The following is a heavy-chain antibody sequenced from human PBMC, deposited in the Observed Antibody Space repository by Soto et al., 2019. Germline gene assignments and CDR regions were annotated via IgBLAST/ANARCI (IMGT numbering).Heavy chain of an antibody. V-gene: IGHV4-61*01. Sequence: SETLSLTCTVSGGSVSSGNYYWSWIRQPPGKGLEWIGYIFHTGTTNYNPSLKSRVTISLDTSMNQFSLKLSSVTPADTAVYYCTRAPVSGSYCFDFWGQGTPVTVS. CDR3: TRAPVSGSYCFDF. CDR2: IFHTGTT. D-gene: IGHD1-26*01. J-gene: IGHJ4*02. CDR1: GGSVSSGNYY.